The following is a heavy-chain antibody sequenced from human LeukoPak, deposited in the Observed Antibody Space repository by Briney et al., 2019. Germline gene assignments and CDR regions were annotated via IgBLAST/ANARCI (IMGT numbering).Heavy chain of an antibody. CDR1: GYTFTSYD. CDR3: ARRPPGGYSYQKGNWFDP. Sequence: ASVKVSCKASGYTFTSYDINWVRQATGQGLEWMGLMNPNSGNTGYAQKFQGRVTMTRNTSISTAYMELSSLRSEDTAVYYCARRPPGGYSYQKGNWFDPWGQGTLVTVSS. D-gene: IGHD5-18*01. CDR2: MNPNSGNT. J-gene: IGHJ5*02. V-gene: IGHV1-8*01.